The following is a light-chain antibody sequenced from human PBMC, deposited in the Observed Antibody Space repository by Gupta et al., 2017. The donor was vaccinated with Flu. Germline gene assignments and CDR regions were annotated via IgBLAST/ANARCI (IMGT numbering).Light chain of an antibody. CDR3: QQYNNWILT. CDR1: QSISSN. Sequence: EIVMTQSPATLSVSPGERATLSCRASQSISSNLAWYQQKPGQAPRLLIYGAFTRATGIPARFSGSGSGTEFTLTISSLQSEDFALYYCQQYNNWILTFGGGTKVEIK. CDR2: GAF. J-gene: IGKJ4*01. V-gene: IGKV3-15*01.